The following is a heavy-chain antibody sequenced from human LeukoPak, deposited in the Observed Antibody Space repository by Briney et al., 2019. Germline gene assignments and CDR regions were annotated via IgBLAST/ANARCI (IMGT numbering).Heavy chain of an antibody. Sequence: PGRSLRLSCAASEFSFSSYTMHWVRQAPGKGLEWVADIAHDGTNEDYADSVKGRFTISRDNSKNTLYLQMNSLRVEDTAVYYCARDITIFGVVMDYWGQGTLVSVSS. CDR2: IAHDGTNE. J-gene: IGHJ4*02. D-gene: IGHD3-3*01. CDR3: ARDITIFGVVMDY. CDR1: EFSFSSYT. V-gene: IGHV3-30-3*01.